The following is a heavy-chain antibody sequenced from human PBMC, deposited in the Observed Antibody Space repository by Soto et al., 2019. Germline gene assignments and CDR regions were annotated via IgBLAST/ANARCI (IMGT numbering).Heavy chain of an antibody. J-gene: IGHJ5*02. CDR2: ISDSGGST. CDR1: RFTFSTYA. CDR3: AKEGRALRRHWFDP. Sequence: GSLRLSCSASRFTFSTYAMSWVRQAPGKGLEWVSAISDSGGSTYYADSVTGRFTISRDNSKNTLYLQMNSLRAEDTAVYYCAKEGRALRRHWFDPWGQGTLVTVSS. V-gene: IGHV3-23*01.